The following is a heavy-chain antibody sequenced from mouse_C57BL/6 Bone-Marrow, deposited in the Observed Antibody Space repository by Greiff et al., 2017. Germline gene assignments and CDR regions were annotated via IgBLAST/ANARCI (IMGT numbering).Heavy chain of an antibody. CDR2: IHPNSGST. CDR3: ARSVPGTGFAY. Sequence: VQLQQPGAELVKPGASVKLSCKASGYTFTSYWMHWVKQRPGQGLEWIGMIHPNSGSTNYNEKFKSKATLTVDKSSSTAYMQLSSLTSEDSAVYYCARSVPGTGFAYWGQGTLVTVSA. D-gene: IGHD3-3*01. V-gene: IGHV1-64*01. CDR1: GYTFTSYW. J-gene: IGHJ3*01.